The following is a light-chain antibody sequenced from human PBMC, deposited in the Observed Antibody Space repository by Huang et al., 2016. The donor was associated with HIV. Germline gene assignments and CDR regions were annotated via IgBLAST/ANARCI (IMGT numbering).Light chain of an antibody. Sequence: IVMTQSPVTLSVSPGERAALSCRAGQSIKSNLAWYQQKPGQAPRLRIYGASTRVTGVPARFSGSGSGTEFTLTINNLQSDDFAVYYCQQYDYWPPVTFGQGTKV. V-gene: IGKV3-15*01. CDR2: GAS. CDR1: QSIKSN. J-gene: IGKJ1*01. CDR3: QQYDYWPPVT.